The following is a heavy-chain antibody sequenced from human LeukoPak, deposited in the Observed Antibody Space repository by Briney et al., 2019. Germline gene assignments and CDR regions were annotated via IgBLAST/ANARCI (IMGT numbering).Heavy chain of an antibody. V-gene: IGHV3-48*01. Sequence: GGSLRLSCAASGFTFSSYSMNWVRQAPGKGLEWVSYISSSSSTIYYADSVKGRFTISRDNAKNSLYLQMNSLRAEDTAVYYCARDCGYYYDSSGYFSGTFDYWGQGTLVTVSS. J-gene: IGHJ4*02. CDR3: ARDCGYYYDSSGYFSGTFDY. D-gene: IGHD3-22*01. CDR2: ISSSSSTI. CDR1: GFTFSSYS.